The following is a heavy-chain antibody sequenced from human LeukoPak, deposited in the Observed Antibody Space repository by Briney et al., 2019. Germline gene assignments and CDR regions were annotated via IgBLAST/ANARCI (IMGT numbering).Heavy chain of an antibody. J-gene: IGHJ4*02. CDR3: AAAPYYYDSKVGY. V-gene: IGHV1-58*02. CDR2: IVVGSGNT. Sequence: APVKVSCKASGFTFTSSAMQWVRQARGQRLEWIGWIVVGSGNTNYAQKFQERVTITRDMSTSTAYMELSSLRSEDTAVYYCAAAPYYYDSKVGYWGQGTLVTVSS. CDR1: GFTFTSSA. D-gene: IGHD3-22*01.